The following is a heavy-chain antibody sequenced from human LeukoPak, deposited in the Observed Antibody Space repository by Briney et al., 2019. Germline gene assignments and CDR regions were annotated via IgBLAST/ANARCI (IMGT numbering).Heavy chain of an antibody. J-gene: IGHJ3*02. D-gene: IGHD3-10*01. V-gene: IGHV3-7*01. CDR3: ARACLRGVQGVRGAFDI. CDR1: GFTFSSYW. CDR2: IKQDGSEK. Sequence: GGSLRLSCAASGFTFSSYWMSWVRQAPGTWLDWVANIKQDGSEKYYVDSVKGRFTISRDNAKNSLYLQMNSLRAEDTAVYYCARACLRGVQGVRGAFDIGGQGTMVTVFS.